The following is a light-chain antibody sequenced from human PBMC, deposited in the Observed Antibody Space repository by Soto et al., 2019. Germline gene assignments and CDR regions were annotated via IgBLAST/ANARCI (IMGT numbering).Light chain of an antibody. J-gene: IGKJ5*01. CDR2: DTS. V-gene: IGKV3D-20*02. CDR1: QSVSSSY. Sequence: EVVLTQSPGTLSLSPGETATLSCRASQSVSSSYLAWYQQKPGQAPRLLIYDTSNRATGIPARFSGSGSGTDFTLTISSLEPEDFAIYYCQQRSNWPLITFGQGTRLEIK. CDR3: QQRSNWPLIT.